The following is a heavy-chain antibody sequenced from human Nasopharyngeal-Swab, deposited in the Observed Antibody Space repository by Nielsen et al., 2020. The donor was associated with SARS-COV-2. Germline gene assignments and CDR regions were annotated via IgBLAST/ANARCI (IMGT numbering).Heavy chain of an antibody. CDR2: ISSNGGST. CDR1: GWTVSSHA. Sequence: GWSLRLSSAVSGWTVSSHAMHWVRQAPGKGLEYVSAISSNGGSTYYANSVKGRFTISSDNSKNTLYLHMGSMSAEDMAVYYCARPFERWLQPPCYWGQRTLVTVSS. CDR3: ARPFERWLQPPCY. D-gene: IGHD5-24*01. J-gene: IGHJ4*02. V-gene: IGHV3-64*01.